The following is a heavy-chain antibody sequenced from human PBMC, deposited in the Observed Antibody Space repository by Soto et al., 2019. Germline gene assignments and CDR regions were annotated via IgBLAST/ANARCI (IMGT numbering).Heavy chain of an antibody. V-gene: IGHV4-31*03. Sequence: PSETLSLTCTVSGGSISSGGYYWSWIRQHPGKGLEWIGYIYYSGSTYYNPSLKSRVTISVDTSKNQFSLKLSSVTAADTAVYYCARDSFRDGSHPNWFDPWGQGTLVTVSS. CDR1: GGSISSGGYY. CDR3: ARDSFRDGSHPNWFDP. J-gene: IGHJ5*02. CDR2: IYYSGST. D-gene: IGHD3-3*02.